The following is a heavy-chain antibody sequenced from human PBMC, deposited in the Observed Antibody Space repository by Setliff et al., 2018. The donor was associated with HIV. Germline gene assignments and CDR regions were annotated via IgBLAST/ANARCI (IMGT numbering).Heavy chain of an antibody. V-gene: IGHV1-46*01. Sequence: ASVKVSCKASGYTFTSYYIHWVRQAPGQGLEWMGVINPTGGSTTYAQKFQGRVTMTRDTSTGAAYMELSSLRSEDTALYYCARRSHVSFNFYMDVWGRGTPVTVSS. CDR2: INPTGGST. D-gene: IGHD1-26*01. CDR3: ARRSHVSFNFYMDV. J-gene: IGHJ6*03. CDR1: GYTFTSYY.